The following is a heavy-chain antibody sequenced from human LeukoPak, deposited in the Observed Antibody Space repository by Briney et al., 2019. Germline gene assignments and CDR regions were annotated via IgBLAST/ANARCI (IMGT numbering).Heavy chain of an antibody. CDR1: GYTFTAYY. D-gene: IGHD3-3*01. V-gene: IGHV1-2*02. CDR3: ARVAIFGVDLYYMDV. J-gene: IGHJ6*03. CDR2: INPNSGGT. Sequence: ASVKVSCKASGYTFTAYYMRWVRQAPGQGLEWMGWINPNSGGTNYAQNFQGRVTMTRDMSISTAYMEVSRLRSDDTAVYYCARVAIFGVDLYYMDVWGKGTTVTVSS.